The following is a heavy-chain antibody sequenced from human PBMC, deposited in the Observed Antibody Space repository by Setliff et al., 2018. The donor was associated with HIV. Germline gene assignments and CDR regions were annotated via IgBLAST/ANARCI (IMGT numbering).Heavy chain of an antibody. CDR2: IYSTGHS. V-gene: IGHV4-34*01. CDR3: ARDRALRFSQSPSFNYFDV. D-gene: IGHD3-10*01. CDR1: GGSFFGNY. J-gene: IGHJ4*02. Sequence: SETLSLTCAVYGGSFFGNYWTWIRQSPEKGLEWIGSIYSTGHSYYNPSHTSRLTMSVDTAKNRFSLKLISVTAADTAVYYCARDRALRFSQSPSFNYFDVWGQGALVTVSS.